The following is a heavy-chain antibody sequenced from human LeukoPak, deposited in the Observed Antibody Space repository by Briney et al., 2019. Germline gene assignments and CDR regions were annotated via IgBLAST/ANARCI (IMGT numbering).Heavy chain of an antibody. CDR1: GGSFSGYY. V-gene: IGHV4-34*01. Sequence: PSETLSLTCAVYGGSFSGYYWSWIRQPPGKGLEWIGEINHSGSTNYNPSLKSRVTISVDTSKNQFSLKLSSVTAADTAVYYCAKDVPVAYFDYWGQGTLVIVSS. J-gene: IGHJ4*02. D-gene: IGHD2-2*01. CDR2: INHSGST. CDR3: AKDVPVAYFDY.